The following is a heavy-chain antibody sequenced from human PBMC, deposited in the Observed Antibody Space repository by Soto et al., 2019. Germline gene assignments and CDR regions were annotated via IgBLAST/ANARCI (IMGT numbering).Heavy chain of an antibody. D-gene: IGHD6-6*01. J-gene: IGHJ4*02. CDR1: GFTFDDYA. CDR3: AKLVGYSSSPYCDY. Sequence: EVQLVESGGGLVQPGRSLRLSCAASGFTFDDYAMHWVRQAPGKGLEWVSGISWNSGSIGYADSVKGRFTISRDNAKNTLYLQMNSLSAEDTALYYCAKLVGYSSSPYCDYWGQGTLVTVSS. V-gene: IGHV3-9*01. CDR2: ISWNSGSI.